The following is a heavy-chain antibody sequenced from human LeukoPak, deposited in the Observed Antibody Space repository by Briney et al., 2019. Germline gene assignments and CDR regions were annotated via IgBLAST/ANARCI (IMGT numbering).Heavy chain of an antibody. J-gene: IGHJ4*02. V-gene: IGHV4-39*01. CDR3: ARHGQTAYDSSGYYR. Sequence: SETLSLTCSVSGGSISSGAYYWGWIRQPPGKGLEWIGSLHYSGSTYYSPSLKSRITISVDTSKNHFSLNLSSVTAADTAVYYCARHGQTAYDSSGYYRWGQGFLVTVSS. D-gene: IGHD3-22*01. CDR2: LHYSGST. CDR1: GGSISSGAYY.